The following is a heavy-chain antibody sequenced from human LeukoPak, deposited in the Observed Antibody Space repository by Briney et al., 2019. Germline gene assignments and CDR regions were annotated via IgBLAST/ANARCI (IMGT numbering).Heavy chain of an antibody. CDR1: GGTFSSYA. V-gene: IGHV1-69*01. CDR2: TIPIFGTA. J-gene: IGHJ4*02. D-gene: IGHD3-22*01. CDR3: AREGHLDSSGYALDY. Sequence: SVKVSCKASGGTFSSYAISWVRQAPGQGLEWMGGTIPIFGTANYAQKFQGRVTITADESTSTAYMELSSLRSEDTAVYYCAREGHLDSSGYALDYWGQGTLVTVSS.